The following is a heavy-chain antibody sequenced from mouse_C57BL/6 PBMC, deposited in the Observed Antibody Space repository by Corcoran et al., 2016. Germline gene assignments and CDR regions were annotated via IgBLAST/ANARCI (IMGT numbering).Heavy chain of an antibody. J-gene: IGHJ2*01. CDR3: ARWGVYYYGSYFDY. Sequence: QVQLQQSGAELVKPGASVKISCKASGYAFSSYWMNWVKQRPGKGLEWIGQIYPGDGDTNYNGKFKGKATLTADKSSSTAYMQLSSLTSEDSAVYFCARWGVYYYGSYFDYWGQGTTVTVSS. D-gene: IGHD1-1*01. V-gene: IGHV1-80*01. CDR2: IYPGDGDT. CDR1: GYAFSSYW.